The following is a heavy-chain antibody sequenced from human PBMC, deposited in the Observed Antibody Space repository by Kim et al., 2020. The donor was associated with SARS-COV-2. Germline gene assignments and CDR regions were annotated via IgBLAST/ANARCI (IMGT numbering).Heavy chain of an antibody. D-gene: IGHD2-15*01. CDR3: ASPFSWVTPDSDY. Sequence: GGSLRLSCAASGFTFSSYGMHWVRQAPGKGLEWVAVISYDGSNKYYADSVKGRFTISRDNSKNTLYLQMNSLRAEDTAVYYCASPFSWVTPDSDYWGQGT. CDR1: GFTFSSYG. J-gene: IGHJ4*02. CDR2: ISYDGSNK. V-gene: IGHV3-33*05.